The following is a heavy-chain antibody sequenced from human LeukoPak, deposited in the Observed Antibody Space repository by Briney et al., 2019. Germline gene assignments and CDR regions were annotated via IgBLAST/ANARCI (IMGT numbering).Heavy chain of an antibody. D-gene: IGHD2-15*01. CDR2: IHSDGRKK. J-gene: IGHJ5*02. CDR3: ARDLERWWFDP. Sequence: GGSLRLSCAASGFTFSDYGMHWVRQAPGEGGEWVAVIHSDGRKKYHADFVKGRFTISRDNAKNSLYLQMNSLRAEDTAVYYCARDLERWWFDPWGQGTLVTVSS. CDR1: GFTFSDYG. V-gene: IGHV3-33*01.